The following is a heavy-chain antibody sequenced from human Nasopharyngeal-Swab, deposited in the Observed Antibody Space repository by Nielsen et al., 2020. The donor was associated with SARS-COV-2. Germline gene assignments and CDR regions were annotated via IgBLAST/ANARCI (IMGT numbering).Heavy chain of an antibody. CDR1: GFSFSTYA. V-gene: IGHV3-30*18. D-gene: IGHD1-26*01. CDR2: ISYDGNTK. Sequence: GGSLRLSCVAPGFSFSTYAIHWVRQAPGKGLEWVAVISYDGNTKYYGDSVKGRFTIFRDNSKNTLYLQMNSLRAEDTAVYFCAKETGGYWDYYEYYGMDVWGQGTTVTVSS. J-gene: IGHJ6*02. CDR3: AKETGGYWDYYEYYGMDV.